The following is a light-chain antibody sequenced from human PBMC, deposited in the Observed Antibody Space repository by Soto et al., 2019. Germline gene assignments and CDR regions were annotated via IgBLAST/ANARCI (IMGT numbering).Light chain of an antibody. Sequence: EIVLTQSPGTLSLSPGERATLSCRASQSVSSSYLAWYQQKPGQPPRLLIYGASSRATGIPDRFSGSGSGTDFTLIISRLEPEDFAVYYCQQYGSSPPWTFGQGTKVEIK. CDR2: GAS. CDR3: QQYGSSPPWT. J-gene: IGKJ1*01. V-gene: IGKV3-20*01. CDR1: QSVSSSY.